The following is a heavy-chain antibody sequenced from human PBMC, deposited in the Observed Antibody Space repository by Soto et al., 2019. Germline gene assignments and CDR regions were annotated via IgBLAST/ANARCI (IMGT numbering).Heavy chain of an antibody. CDR3: AKSRAPFDY. Sequence: GSLRLSLAASGFPFSSYSMSWVRQAPGKGLEWVSVVSTSAGNTYYADSVKGRFTISRDNSNNTLYLQMNSLRAEDTAVYYCAKSRAPFDYWGQGTLVTGSS. CDR1: GFPFSSYS. CDR2: VSTSAGNT. V-gene: IGHV3-23*01. J-gene: IGHJ4*02.